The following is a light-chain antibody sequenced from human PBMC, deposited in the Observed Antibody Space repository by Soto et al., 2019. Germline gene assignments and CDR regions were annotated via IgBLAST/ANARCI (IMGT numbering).Light chain of an antibody. V-gene: IGLV1-40*01. J-gene: IGLJ1*01. Sequence: QSVLTQPPSVSEAPRQRVTISCSGSSSNIGNNAVNWYQQRPGTAPKLLIVGNTIRPSGVPDRFSASTSGTSASLAITGLQAEDEGDYYCQSYDSTLSARYVFGTGTKLTVL. CDR2: GNT. CDR1: SSNIGNNA. CDR3: QSYDSTLSARYV.